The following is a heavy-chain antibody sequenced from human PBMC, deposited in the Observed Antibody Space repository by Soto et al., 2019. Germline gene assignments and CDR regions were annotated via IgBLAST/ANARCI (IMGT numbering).Heavy chain of an antibody. CDR1: GFTFSNAW. D-gene: IGHD3-22*01. J-gene: IGHJ6*02. CDR3: TTVIIESKWSPPYSDYYYGMDV. CDR2: IKSKTDGGTT. V-gene: IGHV3-15*07. Sequence: PEGSLRLSCAASGFTFSNAWMNWVRQAPGKGLEWVGRIKSKTDGGTTDYAAPVKGRFTISRDDSKNTLYLQMNSLKTEDTAVYYCTTVIIESKWSPPYSDYYYGMDVWGQGTTVTVSS.